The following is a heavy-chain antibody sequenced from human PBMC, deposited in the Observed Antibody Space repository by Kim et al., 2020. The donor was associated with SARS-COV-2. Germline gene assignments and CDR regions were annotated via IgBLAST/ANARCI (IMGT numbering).Heavy chain of an antibody. CDR2: IIPIFGTA. Sequence: SVKVSCKASGGTFSSYAISWVRQAPGQGLEWMGGIIPIFGTANYAQKFQGRVTITADESTSTAYMELSSLRSEDTAVYYCARDADSYPSLYGMDVWGQGTTVTVSS. CDR1: GGTFSSYA. V-gene: IGHV1-69*13. CDR3: ARDADSYPSLYGMDV. D-gene: IGHD5-18*01. J-gene: IGHJ6*02.